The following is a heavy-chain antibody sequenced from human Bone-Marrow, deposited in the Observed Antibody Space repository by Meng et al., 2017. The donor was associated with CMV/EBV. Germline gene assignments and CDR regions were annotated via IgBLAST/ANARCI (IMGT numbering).Heavy chain of an antibody. J-gene: IGHJ4*02. Sequence: GESLKISCAASGFTFDDYGMSWVRQAPGKGLEWVSGINWNGGTTGYADSVKGRFTISRDNAKYSLYVQMNSLRAEDTALYYCARVRVHYYNSSGYYYFDYWGQGTLVTVSS. D-gene: IGHD3-22*01. CDR1: GFTFDDYG. V-gene: IGHV3-20*04. CDR3: ARVRVHYYNSSGYYYFDY. CDR2: INWNGGTT.